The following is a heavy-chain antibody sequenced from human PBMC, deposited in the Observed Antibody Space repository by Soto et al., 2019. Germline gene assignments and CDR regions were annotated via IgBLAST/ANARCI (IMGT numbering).Heavy chain of an antibody. CDR3: AEVRYYYDSSGYSSNWFDP. CDR2: ISYDGSNK. V-gene: IGHV3-30*18. Sequence: LRLSCAASGFTFSSYGMHWVRQAPGKGLEWVAVISYDGSNKYYADSVKGRFTISRDNSKNTLYLQMNSLRAEDTAVYYCAEVRYYYDSSGYSSNWFDPWGQGTLVTVSS. D-gene: IGHD3-22*01. CDR1: GFTFSSYG. J-gene: IGHJ5*02.